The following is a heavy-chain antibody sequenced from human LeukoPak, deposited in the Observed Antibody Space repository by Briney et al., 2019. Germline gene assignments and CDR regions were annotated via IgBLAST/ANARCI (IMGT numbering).Heavy chain of an antibody. CDR3: AKDRQGSGSTGAYYYYGMDV. D-gene: IGHD3-10*01. Sequence: GGSLRLSCAASGFTFSSYALSWVRQAPGKGLEWVSVISGSGGSTYYADSVKGRFTISRDNSKNTLYLQMNSLRAEDTAVYYCAKDRQGSGSTGAYYYYGMDVWGQGTMVTVSS. V-gene: IGHV3-23*01. CDR2: ISGSGGST. J-gene: IGHJ6*02. CDR1: GFTFSSYA.